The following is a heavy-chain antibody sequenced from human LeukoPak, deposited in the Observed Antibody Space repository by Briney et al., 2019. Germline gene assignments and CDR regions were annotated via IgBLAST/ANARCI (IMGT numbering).Heavy chain of an antibody. Sequence: GESLKISCKGSGYTFINYWIGWVRHMPGKGLQWLGIIYPGDSDTKYSPSFQGQVTVSVDKSISTAYLQWNSLKASDTAMYYCARVDRRGYSDYTAVLPDYWGQGTLVTVSS. CDR2: IYPGDSDT. D-gene: IGHD5-12*01. V-gene: IGHV5-51*01. CDR1: GYTFINYW. J-gene: IGHJ4*02. CDR3: ARVDRRGYSDYTAVLPDY.